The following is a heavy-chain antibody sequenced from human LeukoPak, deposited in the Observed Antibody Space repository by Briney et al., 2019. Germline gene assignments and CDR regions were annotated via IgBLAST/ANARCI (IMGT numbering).Heavy chain of an antibody. D-gene: IGHD6-13*01. CDR2: INPSGGST. J-gene: IGHJ4*02. CDR3: ARYLFSSSWYVCSFDY. V-gene: IGHV1-46*01. Sequence: ASVKVSCKASGYTFTSYYMHWVRQDPGQGLEWMGIINPSGGSTSYAQKFQGRVTMTRDMSTSTVYMELSSLRSEDTAVYYCARYLFSSSWYVCSFDYWGQGTLVTVSS. CDR1: GYTFTSYY.